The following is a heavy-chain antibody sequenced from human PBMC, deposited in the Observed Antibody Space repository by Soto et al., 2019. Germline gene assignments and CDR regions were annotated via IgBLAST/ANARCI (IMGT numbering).Heavy chain of an antibody. V-gene: IGHV1-69*13. J-gene: IGHJ4*02. CDR3: AKGGGDYVSRFFDV. Sequence: SVKVSCKASGGTLSNYAINWVRQAPGQGFQWMGGIIPLFGTTDYAPKFHGRLLLTADESTGTAYMELSSLKSDDTAVYYCAKGGGDYVSRFFDVWGQGALVTVSS. CDR1: GGTLSNYA. D-gene: IGHD2-21*02. CDR2: IIPLFGTT.